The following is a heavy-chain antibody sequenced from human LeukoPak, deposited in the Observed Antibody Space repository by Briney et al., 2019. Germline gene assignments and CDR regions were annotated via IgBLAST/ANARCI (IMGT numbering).Heavy chain of an antibody. CDR1: GFIFSNYG. CDR2: IRFDGSDK. D-gene: IGHD2-2*02. CDR3: AKKKMPGGVVPAAILDY. J-gene: IGHJ4*02. V-gene: IGHV3-30*02. Sequence: PGGSLRLSCAASGFIFSNYGMHWVRQAPGKGLEWVAFIRFDGSDKYYADSVKGQFTISRDNSKNTLYLQMNSLRAEDTAVYYCAKKKMPGGVVPAAILDYWGQGTLVTVSS.